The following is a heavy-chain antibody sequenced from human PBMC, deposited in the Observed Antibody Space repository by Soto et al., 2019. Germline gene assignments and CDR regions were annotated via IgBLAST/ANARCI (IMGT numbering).Heavy chain of an antibody. V-gene: IGHV4-30-4*01. D-gene: IGHD5-12*01. Sequence: KPSETLSLTCTVSGGSISSGDYYWSWIRQPPGKGLEWIGYIYYSGSTYYNPSLKSRVTISVDTSKNQFSLKLSSVTAADTAVYYCARGFNSLYEYDPPSHGMDVWGQGTTVTVSS. CDR1: GGSISSGDYY. J-gene: IGHJ6*02. CDR3: ARGFNSLYEYDPPSHGMDV. CDR2: IYYSGST.